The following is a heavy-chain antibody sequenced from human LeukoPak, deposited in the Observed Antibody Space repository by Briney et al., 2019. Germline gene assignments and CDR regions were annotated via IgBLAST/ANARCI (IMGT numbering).Heavy chain of an antibody. CDR1: GFTFSSYA. Sequence: GGSLRLSCAASGFTFSSYAMHWVRQAPGKGLEWVGRIKSKTDGGATHYAAPVKGRFTISRDDSKNTLYLQMNSLKTEDTAVYYCTTEAYYYDSGAIKYFDYWGQGTLVTVSS. CDR2: IKSKTDGGAT. D-gene: IGHD3-22*01. J-gene: IGHJ4*02. V-gene: IGHV3-15*01. CDR3: TTEAYYYDSGAIKYFDY.